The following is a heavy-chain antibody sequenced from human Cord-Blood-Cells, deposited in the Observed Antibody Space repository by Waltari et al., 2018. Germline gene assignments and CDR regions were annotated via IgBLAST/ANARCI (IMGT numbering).Heavy chain of an antibody. CDR1: GGSISSSNW. CDR3: AREGHYYDSSGYYAFDI. V-gene: IGHV4-4*02. D-gene: IGHD3-22*01. CDR2: IYHSGST. Sequence: QVQLQESGPGLVKPSGTLSLTCAVSGGSISSSNWWSWVRQPPGKGLEWIGEIYHSGSTTYNPSLKSRVTISVDKSKNQFSLKLSSVTAADTAVYYCAREGHYYDSSGYYAFDIWGQGTMVTVSS. J-gene: IGHJ3*02.